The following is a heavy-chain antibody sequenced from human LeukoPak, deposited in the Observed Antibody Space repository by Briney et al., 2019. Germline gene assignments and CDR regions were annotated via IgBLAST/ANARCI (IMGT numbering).Heavy chain of an antibody. CDR2: ISNSGNTI. CDR1: GFTFSDYH. CDR3: ARGRATKNSDY. V-gene: IGHV3-11*01. J-gene: IGHJ4*02. D-gene: IGHD1-26*01. Sequence: GGSLRLSCAASGFTFSDYHMSWIRQAPGKGLEWVSYISNSGNTIYYVDSVKGRFTISRDNAKSFLYLQMNSLRAEDTAVYFCARGRATKNSDYWGQGTLVTVSS.